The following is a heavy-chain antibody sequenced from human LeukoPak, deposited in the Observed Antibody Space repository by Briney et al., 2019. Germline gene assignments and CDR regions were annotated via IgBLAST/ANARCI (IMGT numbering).Heavy chain of an antibody. Sequence: GGSLRLSCAASGFTFSDYYMTWIRQAPGKGLEWVSAISGSGGSTYYADSVKGRFTISRDNSKNTLYLQMNSLRAEDTAVYYCAKDGGPDSGSQAFDYWGQGTLVTVSS. V-gene: IGHV3-23*01. CDR1: GFTFSDYY. D-gene: IGHD3-10*01. CDR3: AKDGGPDSGSQAFDY. J-gene: IGHJ4*02. CDR2: ISGSGGST.